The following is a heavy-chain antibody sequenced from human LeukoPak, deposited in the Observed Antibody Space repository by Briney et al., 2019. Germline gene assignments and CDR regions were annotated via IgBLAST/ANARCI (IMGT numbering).Heavy chain of an antibody. V-gene: IGHV3-53*01. CDR1: GFTVSSNY. CDR3: ASGSGSYRTPYYYMDV. J-gene: IGHJ6*03. D-gene: IGHD3-10*01. CDR2: IYSGGST. Sequence: GVSLRLSCASSGFTVSSNYMSCVRQAPGKGLEWVSVIYSGGSTYYADSVKGRFTISRDNSKNTLYLQMNSLRAEDTAVYYCASGSGSYRTPYYYMDVWGTGTTVTVSS.